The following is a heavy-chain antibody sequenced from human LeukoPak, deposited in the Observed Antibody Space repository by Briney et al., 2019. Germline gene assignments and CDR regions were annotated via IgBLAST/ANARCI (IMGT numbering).Heavy chain of an antibody. CDR2: ISAYNGNT. Sequence: ASVKVSCKASGYTFTRYGIIWVRQAAGHGLEWMGWISAYNGNTNYAQKLQGRVTMTTDTSTSTAYMELRSLRSDDTAVYYCARVEGYWGSAYYYYYGMDVWGQATTVTVSS. D-gene: IGHD7-27*01. CDR1: GYTFTRYG. CDR3: ARVEGYWGSAYYYYYGMDV. V-gene: IGHV1-18*01. J-gene: IGHJ6*02.